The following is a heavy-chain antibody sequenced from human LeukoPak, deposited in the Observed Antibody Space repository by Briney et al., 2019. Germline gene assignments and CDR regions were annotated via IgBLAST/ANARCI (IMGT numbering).Heavy chain of an antibody. Sequence: SETLSLTCAVSGDSITSHNWWSWVRQSPWKGLEWIGEIYHSGTTNYSPSLKSRVTISVDKSKNQLSLRLTSVTAADTAVYFCASCLFDYYYFDQWGQGTLVTVSS. CDR2: IYHSGTT. CDR1: GDSITSHNW. CDR3: ASCLFDYYYFDQ. V-gene: IGHV4-4*02. D-gene: IGHD3-10*01. J-gene: IGHJ4*02.